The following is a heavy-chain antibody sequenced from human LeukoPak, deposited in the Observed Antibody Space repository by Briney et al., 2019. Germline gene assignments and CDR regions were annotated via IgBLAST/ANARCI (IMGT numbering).Heavy chain of an antibody. CDR1: GFIFGSYG. CDR3: AKDRHGDYASDY. J-gene: IGHJ4*02. CDR2: TPYHGVSR. Sequence: GGSLRLSCAASGFIFGSYGMHWVRQAPDKGLEWVAFTPYHGVSRYYAESVKGRFTISIDNSKNTLYLQMNSLKIEDTAVYHCAKDRHGDYASDYWGQGTLVIVSS. V-gene: IGHV3-30*02. D-gene: IGHD4-17*01.